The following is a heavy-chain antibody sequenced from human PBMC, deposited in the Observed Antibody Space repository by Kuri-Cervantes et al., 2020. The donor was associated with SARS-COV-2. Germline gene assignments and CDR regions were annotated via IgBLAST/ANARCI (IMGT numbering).Heavy chain of an antibody. CDR2: ISSSSSYI. Sequence: GGSLRLSCAASGFTFSSYSMNWVRQAPGKGLEWVSSISSSSSYIYYADSVKGRFTISRDNAKNSLYLQMNSLRAEDTAVYYCAKDGAPYYYGSGSLFGMDVWGQGTTVTVSS. D-gene: IGHD3-10*01. CDR3: AKDGAPYYYGSGSLFGMDV. CDR1: GFTFSSYS. J-gene: IGHJ6*02. V-gene: IGHV3-21*04.